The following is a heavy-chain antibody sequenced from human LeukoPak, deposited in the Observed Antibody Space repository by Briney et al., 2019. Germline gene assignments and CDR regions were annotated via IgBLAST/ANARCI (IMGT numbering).Heavy chain of an antibody. J-gene: IGHJ4*02. V-gene: IGHV1-2*02. D-gene: IGHD2-21*02. Sequence: GASVKVSCKASGYTFTGYYMHWVRQAPGQGLEWMGWINPNSGGTNYAQKFQGRVTMTRDTSISTAYMELSRLRSDDTAVYYCARLGSVTEVSYYFDYWGQGTLVTVSS. CDR1: GYTFTGYY. CDR3: ARLGSVTEVSYYFDY. CDR2: INPNSGGT.